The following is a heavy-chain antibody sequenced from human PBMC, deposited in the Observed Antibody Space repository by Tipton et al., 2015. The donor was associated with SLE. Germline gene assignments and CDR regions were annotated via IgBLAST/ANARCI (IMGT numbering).Heavy chain of an antibody. CDR3: ARVGGSGSGGAFDI. CDR1: GGSISSGGFY. J-gene: IGHJ3*02. Sequence: TLSLPCAVSGGSISSGGFYWSWFRQHPGKGLEWIVSIYHSGSNHYNPSLKSRVTISVDTSKNQFSLKLSPVTAADTAVYYCARVGGSGSGGAFDIWGQGTMVTVSS. V-gene: IGHV4-39*07. D-gene: IGHD6-19*01. CDR2: IYHSGSN.